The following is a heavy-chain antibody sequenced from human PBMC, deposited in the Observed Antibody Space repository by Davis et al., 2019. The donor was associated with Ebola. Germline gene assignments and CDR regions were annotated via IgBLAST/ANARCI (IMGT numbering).Heavy chain of an antibody. J-gene: IGHJ4*02. CDR3: AKTVVVITARFDN. CDR2: ISYDGSNK. D-gene: IGHD2-15*01. CDR1: EFTFSNYG. Sequence: GGSLRLSCAASEFTFSNYGMHWVRQAPGKGLEWVALISYDGSNKYYADSVKGRFTISRDNSKNTLYLQMNSLRAEDTAIYYCAKTVVVITARFDNWGQGTLVTVSS. V-gene: IGHV3-30*18.